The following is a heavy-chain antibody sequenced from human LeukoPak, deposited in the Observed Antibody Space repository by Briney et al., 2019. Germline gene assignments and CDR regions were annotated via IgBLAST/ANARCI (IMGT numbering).Heavy chain of an antibody. Sequence: QPGGSLGLSCSASGFPFSSYAMHWVRQAPGKGLEYVSAISDSGGSTYSADSVKGRFTISRDNSKNTLYLQMNRLRVEDTAVYYCAKDSVRAYGSSSFNWFDPWGQGTLVTVSS. CDR3: AKDSVRAYGSSSFNWFDP. V-gene: IGHV3-23*01. J-gene: IGHJ5*02. CDR2: ISDSGGST. D-gene: IGHD6-6*01. CDR1: GFPFSSYA.